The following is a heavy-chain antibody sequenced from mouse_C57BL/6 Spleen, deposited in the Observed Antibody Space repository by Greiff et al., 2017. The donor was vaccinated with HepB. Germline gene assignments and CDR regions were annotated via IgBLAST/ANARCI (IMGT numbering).Heavy chain of an antibody. V-gene: IGHV1-53*01. D-gene: IGHD3-2*02. Sequence: QVQLQQPGTELVKPGASVKLSCKASGYTFTSYWMHWVKQRPGQGLEWIGNINPSNGGTNYNEKFKSKATLTVDKSSSTAYMQLSSLTSEDSAVYYCARERGQLRLRDYAMDYWGQGTSVTVSS. CDR2: INPSNGGT. CDR3: ARERGQLRLRDYAMDY. CDR1: GYTFTSYW. J-gene: IGHJ4*01.